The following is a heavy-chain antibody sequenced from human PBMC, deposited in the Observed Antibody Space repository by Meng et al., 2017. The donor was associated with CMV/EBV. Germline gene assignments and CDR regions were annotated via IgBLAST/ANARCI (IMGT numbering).Heavy chain of an antibody. V-gene: IGHV3-21*01. Sequence: ESLKISCAASGFTFSSYSMNWVRQAPGKGLEWVSSISSSSSYIYYADSVKGRFTISRDNAKNSLYLQMNSLRAEDTAVYYCARDGGYDSSGNRMGTFDYWGQGTLVTVSS. CDR3: ARDGGYDSSGNRMGTFDY. CDR1: GFTFSSYS. J-gene: IGHJ4*02. D-gene: IGHD3-22*01. CDR2: ISSSSSYI.